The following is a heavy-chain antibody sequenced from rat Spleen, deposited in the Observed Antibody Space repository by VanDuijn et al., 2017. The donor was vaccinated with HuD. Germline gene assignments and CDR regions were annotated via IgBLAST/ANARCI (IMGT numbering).Heavy chain of an antibody. CDR2: ISYDGSST. CDR3: ARHDGNNQGVMDA. D-gene: IGHD1-10*01. V-gene: IGHV5-29*01. J-gene: IGHJ4*01. CDR1: GFTFSDYY. Sequence: EVQLVESDGGLVQPGRSLKLSCAASGFTFSDYYMAWVRQAPTKGLEWVATISYDGSSTYYRDSVKGRFTISRDNAKSTLYLQMDSLRSEDTATYYCARHDGNNQGVMDAWGQGASVTVSS.